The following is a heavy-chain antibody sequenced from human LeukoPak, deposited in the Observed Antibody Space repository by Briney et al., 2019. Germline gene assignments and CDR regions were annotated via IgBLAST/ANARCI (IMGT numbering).Heavy chain of an antibody. CDR2: IIPIFGTA. J-gene: IGHJ4*02. V-gene: IGHV1-69*05. Sequence: GASVKVSCKASGGTFSSYAISWVRQAPGQGLEWMGGIIPIFGTANYAQKFQGRVTITTDESTSTAYMELRSLRSDDTAVYYCARGLWFGESAFDYWGQGTLVTVSS. CDR3: ARGLWFGESAFDY. D-gene: IGHD3-10*01. CDR1: GGTFSSYA.